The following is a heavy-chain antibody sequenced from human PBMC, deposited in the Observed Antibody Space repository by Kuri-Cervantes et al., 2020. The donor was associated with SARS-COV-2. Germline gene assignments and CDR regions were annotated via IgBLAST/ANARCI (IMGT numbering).Heavy chain of an antibody. CDR3: ARDQAGTIDY. CDR1: GFTFSSYE. Sequence: GGSLRLSCAASGFTFSSYEMNWVRQAPGKGLEWVSYISSSGSTIYYADSVKGRFTISRDNAKNSLYLQMNSPRAEDTAVYYCARDQAGTIDYWGQGTLVTVSS. J-gene: IGHJ4*02. CDR2: ISSSGSTI. V-gene: IGHV3-48*03. D-gene: IGHD1-1*01.